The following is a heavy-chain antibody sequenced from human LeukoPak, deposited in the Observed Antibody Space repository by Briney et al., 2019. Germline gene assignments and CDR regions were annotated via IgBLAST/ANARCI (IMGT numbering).Heavy chain of an antibody. CDR2: ISSSSSTI. Sequence: GGSLRLSCAASGFTFSSYSMNWVRQAPGKGLEWVSYISSSSSTIYYADSVEGRFTISRDNAKNSLYLQMNSLRAEDTAVYYCAREFWGYCSGGSCYRGFDYWGQGTLVSVSS. CDR1: GFTFSSYS. V-gene: IGHV3-48*01. J-gene: IGHJ4*02. D-gene: IGHD2-15*01. CDR3: AREFWGYCSGGSCYRGFDY.